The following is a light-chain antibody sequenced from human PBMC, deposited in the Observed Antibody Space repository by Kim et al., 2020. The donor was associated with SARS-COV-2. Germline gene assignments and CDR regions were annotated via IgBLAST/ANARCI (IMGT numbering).Light chain of an antibody. CDR1: KLGDKY. CDR3: QAWDSSTAF. Sequence: SVSPGQPASITCSGDKLGDKYACWYRQKPGQSPVLVIYQDSKRPSGIPERFSGSNSGNTATLTISGTQAMDEADYYCQAWDSSTAFFGGGTQLTVL. J-gene: IGLJ2*01. V-gene: IGLV3-1*01. CDR2: QDS.